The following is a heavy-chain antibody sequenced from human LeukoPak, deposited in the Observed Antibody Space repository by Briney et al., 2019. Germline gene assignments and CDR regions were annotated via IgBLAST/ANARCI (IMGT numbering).Heavy chain of an antibody. CDR3: ARDYSGVGCSSTSCHSLNWFDP. Sequence: ASVKVSCKASGYTFTSYYMHWVRQAPGQGLKWMGIINPSGGSTSYAQKFQGRVTMTRDTSTSTVYMELSSLRSEDTAVYYCARDYSGVGCSSTSCHSLNWFDPWGQGTLVTVSS. J-gene: IGHJ5*02. CDR1: GYTFTSYY. V-gene: IGHV1-46*01. D-gene: IGHD2-2*01. CDR2: INPSGGST.